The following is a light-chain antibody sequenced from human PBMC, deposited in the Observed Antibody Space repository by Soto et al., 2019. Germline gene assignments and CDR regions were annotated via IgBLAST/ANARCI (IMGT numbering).Light chain of an antibody. CDR2: GGS. V-gene: IGKV3-20*01. CDR1: QSVSSNH. CDR3: QLSASHLLP. Sequence: VVKMSPGTLSLYQGERATLSCRASQSVSSNHLAWYQQKPGQAPRLLIYGGSSRATGIPVRFSGSGSETDFTLTISRLEPEDCAVYCCQLSASHLLPFG. J-gene: IGKJ2*01.